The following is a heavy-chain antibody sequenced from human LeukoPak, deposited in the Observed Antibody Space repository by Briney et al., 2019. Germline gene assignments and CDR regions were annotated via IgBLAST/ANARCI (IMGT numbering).Heavy chain of an antibody. CDR2: IHPGDSDT. V-gene: IGHV5-51*01. Sequence: GKSLQISCEASGYSFTTFWIGWVRQMPGKGLEWMGIIHPGDSDTTYSPSFQGQVTISADKSINTAYLHWSSLKTSDTAMYYCARQNTGGSGLYWGQGTLVTVSS. CDR1: GYSFTTFW. J-gene: IGHJ4*02. CDR3: ARQNTGGSGLY. D-gene: IGHD2-8*02.